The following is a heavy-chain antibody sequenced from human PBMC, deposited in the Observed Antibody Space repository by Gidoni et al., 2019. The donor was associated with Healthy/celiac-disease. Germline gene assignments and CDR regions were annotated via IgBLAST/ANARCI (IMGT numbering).Heavy chain of an antibody. D-gene: IGHD3-22*01. J-gene: IGHJ5*02. V-gene: IGHV4-39*01. CDR2: MYYSGRT. CDR1: GGSISSSSYS. CDR3: ARGSHDSSGLTLLNWFDP. Sequence: QLQLQESCPGLVKPSETLSLTCTVSGGSISSSSYSWGWIRQPPGEGLEWIGSMYYSGRTYYNPSLKSRVTISVDTSKNQFSLKLSSVTAADTAVYYCARGSHDSSGLTLLNWFDPWGQGTLVTVSS.